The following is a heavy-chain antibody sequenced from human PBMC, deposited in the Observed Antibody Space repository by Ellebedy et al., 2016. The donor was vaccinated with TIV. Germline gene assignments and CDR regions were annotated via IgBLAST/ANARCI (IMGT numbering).Heavy chain of an antibody. CDR1: GGSISSYY. D-gene: IGHD6-13*01. V-gene: IGHV4-59*01. CDR2: VYYTGST. CDR3: AAMTYRSRWYEGWFDP. Sequence: MPSETLSLTCTVSGGSISSYYWSWIRQPPGKGLEWIGYVYYTGSTNYNPSLKSRVTILVDTSKNQFSLKLSSVTAADTAVYYCAAMTYRSRWYEGWFDPWGQGTLVTVPS. J-gene: IGHJ5*02.